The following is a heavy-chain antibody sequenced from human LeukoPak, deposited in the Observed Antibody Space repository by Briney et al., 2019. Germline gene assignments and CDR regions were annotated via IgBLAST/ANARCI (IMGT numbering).Heavy chain of an antibody. V-gene: IGHV3-30*03. D-gene: IGHD6-13*01. CDR2: ISYDGNNK. CDR3: ARDLVAAAGSA. CDR1: GFTFSNYG. J-gene: IGHJ5*02. Sequence: GGSLRLSCAASGFTFSNYGMHWVRQAPGKGLEWVAIISYDGNNKYYADSVKGRFTISRDNSKNTLYLQMNSLRDEDTAVYYCARDLVAAAGSAWGQGTQVTVSS.